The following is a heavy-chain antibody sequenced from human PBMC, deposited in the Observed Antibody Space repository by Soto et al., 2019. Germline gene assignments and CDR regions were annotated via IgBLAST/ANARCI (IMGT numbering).Heavy chain of an antibody. Sequence: SETLSLTCAVSGDSISRGGFSWTWLRQPPGQGLEWIGYIYQSGTTDYNPSLKSRVSMSVDRARNQFSLFLTSVTAADTAVCYCARSLNWNYPFEYWGQGALVTVSS. CDR3: ARSLNWNYPFEY. D-gene: IGHD1-7*01. CDR2: IYQSGTT. J-gene: IGHJ4*02. CDR1: GDSISRGGFS. V-gene: IGHV4-30-2*01.